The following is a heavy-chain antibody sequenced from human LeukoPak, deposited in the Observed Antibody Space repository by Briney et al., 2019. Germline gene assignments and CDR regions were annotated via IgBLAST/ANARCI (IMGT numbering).Heavy chain of an antibody. CDR3: AKDTTSFLRGVPNY. CDR2: LTWNSDSL. V-gene: IGHV3-9*01. Sequence: GGSLRLACVASGFSLVDFSMHWVRHTPGKGREWVACLTWNSDSLIYADSVKGRFTISTETDKNSLYLQMNSLRPEDPALYYCAKDTTSFLRGVPNYWGQGTLVTVSS. CDR1: GFSLVDFS. J-gene: IGHJ4*02. D-gene: IGHD3-10*01.